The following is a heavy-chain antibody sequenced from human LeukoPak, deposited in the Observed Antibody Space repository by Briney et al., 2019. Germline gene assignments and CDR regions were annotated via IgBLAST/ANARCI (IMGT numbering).Heavy chain of an antibody. V-gene: IGHV3-23*01. Sequence: GGSLRLSCAASGFTFSSYAMSWVRQAPGKGLEWVSGISGSGSSTYSADSVKGRFTISRDNSKNTLYLQLNSLRAEDTAVYYCARAHVSIAAAGDWGQGTLVSVSS. CDR3: ARAHVSIAAAGD. CDR2: ISGSGSST. CDR1: GFTFSSYA. J-gene: IGHJ4*02. D-gene: IGHD6-13*01.